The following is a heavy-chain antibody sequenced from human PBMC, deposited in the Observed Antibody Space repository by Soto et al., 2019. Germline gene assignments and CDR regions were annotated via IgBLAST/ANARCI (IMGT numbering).Heavy chain of an antibody. Sequence: PGGSLRLSCVASAFSSHHHAIHWVRQGPGKGLEWVSGIHWNNGATGYADSVKGRFTIFKDNVKNSVYLQMNSPRTDDTAFYYCTEDILPGGADVWGQGTTVTVSS. CDR3: TEDILPGGADV. D-gene: IGHD3-16*01. V-gene: IGHV3-9*02. J-gene: IGHJ6*02. CDR1: AFSSHHHA. CDR2: IHWNNGAT.